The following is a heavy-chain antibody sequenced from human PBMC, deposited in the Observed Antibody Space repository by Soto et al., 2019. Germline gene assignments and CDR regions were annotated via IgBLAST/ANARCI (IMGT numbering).Heavy chain of an antibody. D-gene: IGHD2-15*01. CDR1: GFPFSTYA. CDR3: AKFYGGKSAHTYTIDP. J-gene: IGHJ5*02. V-gene: IGHV3-23*01. Sequence: PGGSLRLCCAASGFPFSTYAMSWVRQAPGKGLEWVSTINTSGGSTYYAGSVKGRFTISRDNSKNTLYLQMNSLRPEDTAVYYCAKFYGGKSAHTYTIDPWGQGTLVTVS. CDR2: INTSGGST.